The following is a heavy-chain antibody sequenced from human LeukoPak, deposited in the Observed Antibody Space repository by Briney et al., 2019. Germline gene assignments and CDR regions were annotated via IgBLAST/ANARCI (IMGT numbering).Heavy chain of an antibody. CDR2: IFHSGST. Sequence: SETLSLTCTVSDYSISNDYYWGWIRQPPGKGLEWIGSIFHSGSTYYNPPLKSRVTILVDTSKNQFSLRLSSVTAADTAVYYCARGVGATKGGFDPWGQGTLVTVSS. D-gene: IGHD1-26*01. V-gene: IGHV4-38-2*02. CDR1: DYSISNDYY. J-gene: IGHJ5*02. CDR3: ARGVGATKGGFDP.